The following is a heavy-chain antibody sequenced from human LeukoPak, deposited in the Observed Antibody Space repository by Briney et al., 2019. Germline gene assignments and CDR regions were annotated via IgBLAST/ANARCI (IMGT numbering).Heavy chain of an antibody. Sequence: GGSLRLSCSASGFTFSSYAMHWVRQAPGKGLEYVSAISSNGGSTYYADSVKGRFTISRDNSKNTLYLQMSSLRAEDTAVYYCVKSEYDILTGYSFDYWGQGTLVTVSS. D-gene: IGHD3-9*01. J-gene: IGHJ4*02. CDR1: GFTFSSYA. CDR2: ISSNGGST. V-gene: IGHV3-64D*06. CDR3: VKSEYDILTGYSFDY.